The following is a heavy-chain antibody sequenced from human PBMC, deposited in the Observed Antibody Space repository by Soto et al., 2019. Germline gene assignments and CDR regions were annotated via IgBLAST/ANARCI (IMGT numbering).Heavy chain of an antibody. Sequence: GGSLRLSCAASGFTFSSYGMHWVRQAPGKGLEWVAVIWYDGSNKYYADSVKGRFTISRDNSKNTLYLQMNSLRAEDTAVYYCAREFGIAGTTSYYYGMDVWGQGTTVTVSS. CDR1: GFTFSSYG. CDR3: AREFGIAGTTSYYYGMDV. CDR2: IWYDGSNK. V-gene: IGHV3-33*01. D-gene: IGHD1-7*01. J-gene: IGHJ6*02.